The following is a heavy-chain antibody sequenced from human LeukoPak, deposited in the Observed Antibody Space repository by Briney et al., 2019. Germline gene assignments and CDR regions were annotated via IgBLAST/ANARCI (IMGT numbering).Heavy chain of an antibody. V-gene: IGHV4-4*07. CDR1: GGSIGWDY. J-gene: IGHJ4*02. CDR3: AREEYFQDSNGYSYYFHS. D-gene: IGHD3-22*01. Sequence: PSETLSLTCTVSGGSIGWDYWSWIRQSAGKGLEWIGRIYKSGSTNYNPSFRRRVTMSVDTSKNQFSLRVTSVTAADTAVYYCAREEYFQDSNGYSYYFHSWGQGSLVTVSS. CDR2: IYKSGST.